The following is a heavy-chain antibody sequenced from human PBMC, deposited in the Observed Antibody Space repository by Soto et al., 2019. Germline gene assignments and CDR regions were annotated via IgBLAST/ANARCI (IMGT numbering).Heavy chain of an antibody. CDR3: ARDRTYYYDSSGYFRPLTYGMDV. CDR2: IYYSGCT. V-gene: IGHV4-30-4*01. D-gene: IGHD3-22*01. CDR1: GGSISSGDYY. J-gene: IGHJ6*02. Sequence: SETLSLTCTVSGGSISSGDYYWSWIRQPPEKGLEWIGYIYYSGCTYYNPSLKSRVTISVDTSKNQFSLKLSSVTAADTAVYYCARDRTYYYDSSGYFRPLTYGMDVWGQGTTVTVS.